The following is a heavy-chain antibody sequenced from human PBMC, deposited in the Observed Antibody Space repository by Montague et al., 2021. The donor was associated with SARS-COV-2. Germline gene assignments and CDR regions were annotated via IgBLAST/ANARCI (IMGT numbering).Heavy chain of an antibody. CDR3: ARDSRIVGATGGMDV. V-gene: IGHV3-7*03. CDR1: GFTFSRYW. Sequence: SLRLSGAASGFTFSRYWMSWVRQTPGKGLEWVANLKPDGGEQHYLDSFXVRFTISRDNAKNSLNLQMDSLRAEDTALYYCARDSRIVGATGGMDVWGQGTTVIVSS. D-gene: IGHD1-26*01. J-gene: IGHJ6*02. CDR2: LKPDGGEQ.